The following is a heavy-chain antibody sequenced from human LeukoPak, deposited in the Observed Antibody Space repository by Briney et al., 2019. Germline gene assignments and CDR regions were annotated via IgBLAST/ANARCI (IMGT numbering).Heavy chain of an antibody. CDR2: INSDGINT. D-gene: IGHD6-13*01. J-gene: IGHJ4*02. CDR1: GFTFSNYW. CDR3: TYSSSWYHDY. Sequence: GGSLRLSCAASGFTFSNYWMHWVRQAPGKGLVWVSRINSDGINTSYADSVKGRFTISRDNSKNTLYLQMNSLRAEDTAVYYCTYSSSWYHDYWGQGTLVTVSS. V-gene: IGHV3-74*01.